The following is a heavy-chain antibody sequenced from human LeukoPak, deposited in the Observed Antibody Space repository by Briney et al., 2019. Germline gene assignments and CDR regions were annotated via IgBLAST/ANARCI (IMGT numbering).Heavy chain of an antibody. Sequence: SVKVSCKASGGTFSSYAISWMRQAPGQGLEWMGGIIPIFSTANYAQKFQGRVTITADKSTSTAYMELSSLRSEDTAVYYCARGPNSGYDLLPDYWGQGTLVTVSS. D-gene: IGHD5-12*01. CDR2: IIPIFSTA. CDR3: ARGPNSGYDLLPDY. CDR1: GGTFSSYA. J-gene: IGHJ4*02. V-gene: IGHV1-69*06.